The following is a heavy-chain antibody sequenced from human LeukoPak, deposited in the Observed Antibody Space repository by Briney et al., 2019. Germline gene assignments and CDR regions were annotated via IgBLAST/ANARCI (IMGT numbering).Heavy chain of an antibody. V-gene: IGHV3-48*01. J-gene: IGHJ4*02. CDR3: ARGYSYGYTLADY. CDR1: GFTFSSYS. D-gene: IGHD5-18*01. CDR2: ISSSSSTI. Sequence: PGGSLRLSCAASGFTFSSYSMNWVRQAPGKGLEWVSYISSSSSTIYYADSVKGRFTISRDNAKNSLYLQMNSLRAEDTAVYYCARGYSYGYTLADYWGQGTLVTVSS.